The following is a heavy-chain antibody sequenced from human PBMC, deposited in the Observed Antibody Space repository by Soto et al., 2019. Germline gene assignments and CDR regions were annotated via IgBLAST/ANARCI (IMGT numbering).Heavy chain of an antibody. V-gene: IGHV4-39*01. Sequence: SETLSLTCTVSGGSVTNSSYYWGWIRQSPGKGLEWIGSVYYRGRSYSKSSVKSRVTISVDTSKNQFSLNFNSVTASDTALYYCVSQRTTVLTQAYFGCWGPGALVTVSS. CDR1: GGSVTNSSYY. D-gene: IGHD4-17*01. J-gene: IGHJ4*02. CDR3: VSQRTTVLTQAYFGC. CDR2: VYYRGRS.